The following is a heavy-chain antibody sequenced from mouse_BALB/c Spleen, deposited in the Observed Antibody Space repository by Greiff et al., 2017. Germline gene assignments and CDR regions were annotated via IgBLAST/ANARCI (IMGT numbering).Heavy chain of an antibody. Sequence: EVKLMESGPSLVKPSQTLSLTCSVTGDSITSGYWNWIRKFPGNKLEYMGYISYSGSTYYNPSLKSRISITRDTSKNQYYLQLNSVTTEDTATYYCARARRGTFPYYYAMDYWGQGTSVTVSS. CDR1: GDSITSGY. CDR3: ARARRGTFPYYYAMDY. CDR2: ISYSGST. V-gene: IGHV3-8*02. D-gene: IGHD3-3*01. J-gene: IGHJ4*01.